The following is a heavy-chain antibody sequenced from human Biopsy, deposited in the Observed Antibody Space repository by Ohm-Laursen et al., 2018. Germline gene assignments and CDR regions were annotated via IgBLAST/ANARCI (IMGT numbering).Heavy chain of an antibody. CDR2: ISSSSSPI. J-gene: IGHJ4*02. Sequence: SLRLSCSASGLIFSTYSMNWVRQAPGKGLEWVSYISSSSSPIYYADSVKGRFTISRDNAKNSLSLQMNSLRAEDTAVYYCARGSDSDYWGQGTLVTVSS. V-gene: IGHV3-48*01. CDR1: GLIFSTYS. CDR3: ARGSDSDY.